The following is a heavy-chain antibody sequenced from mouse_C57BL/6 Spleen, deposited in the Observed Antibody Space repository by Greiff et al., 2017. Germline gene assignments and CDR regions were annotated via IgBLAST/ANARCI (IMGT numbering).Heavy chain of an antibody. D-gene: IGHD2-4*01. Sequence: QVQLQQPGAELVRPGTSVKLSCKASGYTFTSYWMHWVKQRPGQGLEWIGVIDPSDSYTNYNQKFKGKATLTVDTSSSTAYMQLSSLTSEDSAVXYCARVGIYYDYFDDWGQGTTLTVSS. J-gene: IGHJ2*01. V-gene: IGHV1-59*01. CDR2: IDPSDSYT. CDR3: ARVGIYYDYFDD. CDR1: GYTFTSYW.